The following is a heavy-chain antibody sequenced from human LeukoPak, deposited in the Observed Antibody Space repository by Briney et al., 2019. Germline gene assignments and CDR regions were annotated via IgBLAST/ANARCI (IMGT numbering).Heavy chain of an antibody. J-gene: IGHJ6*02. D-gene: IGHD2-21*02. CDR3: ARTKCDGDCYFLYYYGMDV. CDR2: ISAYNGNT. CDR1: GYTFTSYG. V-gene: IGHV1-18*01. Sequence: ASVKVSCKASGYTFTSYGISWVRQAPGQGLEWMGWISAYNGNTNYAQKLQGRVTMTTDTSTSTAYMELRSLRSDDTAVYYCARTKCDGDCYFLYYYGMDVWGQGTTVTVSS.